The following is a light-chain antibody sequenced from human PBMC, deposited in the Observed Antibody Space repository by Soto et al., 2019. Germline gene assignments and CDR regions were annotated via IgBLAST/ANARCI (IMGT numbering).Light chain of an antibody. CDR2: IHSDGSH. CDR3: QTWGSGTVA. CDR1: SGHSNYV. Sequence: QPGLTQSPSASATMGATVKLTCTLSSGHSNYVIAWHQQQSEKGPRFLLKIHSDGSHRKGDGIPDRFCGSRSGAERYLTISSLQSEDEADYYCQTWGSGTVAFGGGTKVTVL. V-gene: IGLV4-69*01. J-gene: IGLJ2*01.